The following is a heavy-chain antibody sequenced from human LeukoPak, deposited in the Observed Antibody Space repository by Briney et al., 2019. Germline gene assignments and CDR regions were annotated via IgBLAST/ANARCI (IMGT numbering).Heavy chain of an antibody. CDR2: INPNSGGT. J-gene: IGHJ4*02. D-gene: IGHD4-23*01. CDR1: GYTFTGYY. V-gene: IGHV1-2*06. CDR3: ARAFNDNSPKRNIHFDY. Sequence: ASVTVSCTASGYTFTGYYMHWVRQAPGQGLEWMGRINPNSGGTNYAQKFQGRVTMTRDTSISTAYMELSRLRSDDTAVYYCARAFNDNSPKRNIHFDYWGQGTLVTVSS.